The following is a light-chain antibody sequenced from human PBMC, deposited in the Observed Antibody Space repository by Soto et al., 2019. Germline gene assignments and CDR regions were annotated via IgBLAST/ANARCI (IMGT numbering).Light chain of an antibody. J-gene: IGLJ3*02. CDR3: NSYAGGDWV. CDR2: EVS. V-gene: IGLV2-8*01. CDR1: SSDVGRYNY. Sequence: QSALTQPPSASGSLGQSVTIPCTGTSSDVGRYNYVSWYQQHPGKVPKLLIYEVSNRPSGVPDRFSGSKSGNTASLTVSGLQPEDEADYYCNSYAGGDWVLGVGTKVTVL.